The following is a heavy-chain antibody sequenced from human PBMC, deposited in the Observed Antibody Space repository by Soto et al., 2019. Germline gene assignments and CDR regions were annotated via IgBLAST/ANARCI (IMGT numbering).Heavy chain of an antibody. CDR1: GFTFSSYG. D-gene: IGHD4-4*01. Sequence: PGGSLRLSCAASGFTFSSYGMHWVRQAPGKGLEWVAVISYDGSNKYYADSVKGRFTISRDNSKNTLYLQMNSLRAEDTAVYYCAEIRTVTTMGMFDYWGQGTLVTVSS. CDR3: AEIRTVTTMGMFDY. V-gene: IGHV3-30*18. CDR2: ISYDGSNK. J-gene: IGHJ4*02.